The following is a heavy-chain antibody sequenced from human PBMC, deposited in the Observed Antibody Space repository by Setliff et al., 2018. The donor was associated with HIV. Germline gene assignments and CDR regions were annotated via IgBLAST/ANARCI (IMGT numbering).Heavy chain of an antibody. J-gene: IGHJ4*02. CDR3: ARDLANSPLDS. CDR2: ISFRSSTI. CDR1: GFTSSTYS. D-gene: IGHD2-15*01. V-gene: IGHV3-48*01. Sequence: PGGSLRLSCAASGFTSSTYSLNWVRQAPGKGLEWVSYISFRSSTIYYADSVKGRFTISRDNAKNSLYLQMNSLRAEVTAVYFCARDLANSPLDSWGQGTLVTVSS.